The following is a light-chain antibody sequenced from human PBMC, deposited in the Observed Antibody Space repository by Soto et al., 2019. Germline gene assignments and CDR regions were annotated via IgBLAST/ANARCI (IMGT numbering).Light chain of an antibody. V-gene: IGLV2-11*01. J-gene: IGLJ1*01. CDR1: SSDVGGYNF. CDR3: GSYAVRYNYV. Sequence: QSVLTQPRSVSGSPGQSVTISCTGTSSDVGGYNFVSWYQHHPGKAPKLMIYNVIQRPSGVPDRFSASKSGNTASLTISGCQAEDEGDYECGSYAVRYNYVFGTGTKVTGL. CDR2: NVI.